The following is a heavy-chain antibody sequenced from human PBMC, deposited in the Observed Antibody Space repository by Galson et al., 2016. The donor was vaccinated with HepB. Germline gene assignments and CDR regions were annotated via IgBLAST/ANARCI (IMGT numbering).Heavy chain of an antibody. Sequence: SLRLSCAASGFTFSDYYMSWIRQAPGKGLEWVSYISSSSTTILYADSVKGRFTVSRDNAKNSLYLQMNSLRTEDTAVYYCARSGDLSSGYSAYGMDVWGQGTTVTVSS. CDR3: ARSGDLSSGYSAYGMDV. J-gene: IGHJ6*02. CDR2: ISSSSTTI. V-gene: IGHV3-11*01. D-gene: IGHD3-3*01. CDR1: GFTFSDYY.